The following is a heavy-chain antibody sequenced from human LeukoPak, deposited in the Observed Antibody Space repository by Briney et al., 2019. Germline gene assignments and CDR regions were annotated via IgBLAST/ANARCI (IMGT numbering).Heavy chain of an antibody. CDR1: GGSISSYY. V-gene: IGHV4-4*07. Sequence: PSETLSLTCTVSGGSISSYYWSWIRQPPGKGLEWIGRIYTSGSTDYNPSLKSRVTISIDTSKNQFSLKLTSVTAADTAVYYCARQTVTRDFDYWGQGTLVTVSS. CDR2: IYTSGST. J-gene: IGHJ4*02. CDR3: ARQTVTRDFDY. D-gene: IGHD4-17*01.